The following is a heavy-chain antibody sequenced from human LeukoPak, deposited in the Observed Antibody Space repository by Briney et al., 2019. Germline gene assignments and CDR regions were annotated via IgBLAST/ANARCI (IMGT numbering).Heavy chain of an antibody. CDR3: AREPLRDFWSGYYMSVVTADYMDV. CDR2: IWYDGSNK. Sequence: QTGRSLRLSCAASGFTFSSYGMHWVRQAPGKGLEWVAVIWYDGSNKYYADSVKGRFTISRDNSKNTLYLQMNSLRAEDTAVYYCAREPLRDFWSGYYMSVVTADYMDVWGKGTTVTVSS. CDR1: GFTFSSYG. V-gene: IGHV3-33*01. D-gene: IGHD3-3*01. J-gene: IGHJ6*03.